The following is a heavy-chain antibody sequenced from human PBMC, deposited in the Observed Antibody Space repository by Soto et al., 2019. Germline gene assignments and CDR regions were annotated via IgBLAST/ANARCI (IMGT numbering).Heavy chain of an antibody. Sequence: PGESLKISCMGSGYKVSTWHNFTSYWIAWVRQMPGEGLEWMGIIYPGDSDTRYSPSFQGQVTISADKSISTAYLQWSSLKASDTAMYYCARRVTTSYGMDVWGQGTTVTVSS. CDR3: ARRVTTSYGMDV. CDR1: GYKVSTWHNFTSYW. D-gene: IGHD4-17*01. V-gene: IGHV5-51*01. CDR2: IYPGDSDT. J-gene: IGHJ6*02.